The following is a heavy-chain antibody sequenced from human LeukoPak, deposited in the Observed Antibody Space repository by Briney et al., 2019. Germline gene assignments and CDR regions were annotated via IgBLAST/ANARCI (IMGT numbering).Heavy chain of an antibody. CDR2: INHSGST. D-gene: IGHD6-19*01. Sequence: PSETLSLTCAVYGGSFSGYYWSWIRQPPGKGLEWIGEINHSGSTNYNPSLKSRVTISVDTSKNQFSLKLSSVTAADTAVYYCARVSGWRKSSFDYWGQGTLVTVSS. CDR1: GGSFSGYY. V-gene: IGHV4-34*01. J-gene: IGHJ4*02. CDR3: ARVSGWRKSSFDY.